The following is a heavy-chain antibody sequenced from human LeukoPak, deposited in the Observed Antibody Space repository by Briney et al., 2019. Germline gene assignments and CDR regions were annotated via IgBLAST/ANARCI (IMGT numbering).Heavy chain of an antibody. V-gene: IGHV3-23*01. CDR3: AKERFRALDP. CDR2: ISGSGDAR. D-gene: IGHD3-3*01. CDR1: GSTFSSYA. Sequence: GGSLRLSCTGSGSTFSSYAMTWVRQAPGKGLEWVSTISGSGDARYYADSVKGRFTTSRDNPINTLYLQMSSLRAEDTALYYCAKERFRALDPWGQGTLVSVAS. J-gene: IGHJ5*02.